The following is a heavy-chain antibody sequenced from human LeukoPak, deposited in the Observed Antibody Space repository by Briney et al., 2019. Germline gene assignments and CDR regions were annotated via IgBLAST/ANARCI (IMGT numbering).Heavy chain of an antibody. CDR1: GYTSTSYD. CDR2: MNPNSGNT. V-gene: IGHV1-8*01. J-gene: IGHJ1*01. CDR3: ARDGYCRGSSCPFQH. D-gene: IGHD2-2*03. Sequence: GASVKVSCKASGYTSTSYDINWVRQATGQGLEWMGWMNPNSGNTGYAQKFQGRVTMTRNTSISTAYMELSSLRPEDTAVYYCARDGYCRGSSCPFQHWGQGTMVTVSS.